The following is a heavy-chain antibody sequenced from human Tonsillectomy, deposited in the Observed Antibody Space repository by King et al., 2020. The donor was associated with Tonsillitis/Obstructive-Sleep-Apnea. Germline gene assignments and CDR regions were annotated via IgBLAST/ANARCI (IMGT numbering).Heavy chain of an antibody. CDR1: GITFSSFS. J-gene: IGHJ6*02. D-gene: IGHD3-22*01. Sequence: VQLVESGGGLVKPGGSLRLSCAASGITFSSFSMNWVRQAPGKGLEWVSYISSSSTYIYYADSVKGRFTISRDNAKNSLYLQMNSLRAEDTAVYYCARHYYYDSSGYYSYYYGMDVWGQGTTVTVSS. CDR2: ISSSSTYI. CDR3: ARHYYYDSSGYYSYYYGMDV. V-gene: IGHV3-21*01.